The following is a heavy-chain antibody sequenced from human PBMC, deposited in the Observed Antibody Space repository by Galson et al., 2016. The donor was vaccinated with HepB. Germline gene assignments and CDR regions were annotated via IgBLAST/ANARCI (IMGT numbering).Heavy chain of an antibody. V-gene: IGHV5-51*01. CDR3: ARCQGRGDAFEI. D-gene: IGHD3-16*01. CDR2: IYPGDSDT. CDR1: GYNFATYW. Sequence: QSGAEVKKPGESLKTSCSTSGYNFATYWIGWVRQMPGKGLEWMGIIYPGDSDTRYSPSFQGQVTISVDKSISTAYLHWSSLKASDTAMYYCARCQGRGDAFEIWGQGTMVTVSS. J-gene: IGHJ3*02.